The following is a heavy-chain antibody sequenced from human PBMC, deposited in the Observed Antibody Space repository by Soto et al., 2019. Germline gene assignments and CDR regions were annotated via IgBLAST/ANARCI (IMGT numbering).Heavy chain of an antibody. D-gene: IGHD2-21*02. Sequence: LVESGGDLVYPGGSLRLSCVGSGFSFSDYSMNWVRQAPGKGLQWVSYISSSSDKTYYADSVKGRFTVSRDNAKNALFIQMISLRDDDTATYFFARLPNGSLVTAWGQGTRVTVSS. CDR1: GFSFSDYS. CDR2: ISSSSDKT. J-gene: IGHJ4*02. CDR3: ARLPNGSLVTA. V-gene: IGHV3-48*02.